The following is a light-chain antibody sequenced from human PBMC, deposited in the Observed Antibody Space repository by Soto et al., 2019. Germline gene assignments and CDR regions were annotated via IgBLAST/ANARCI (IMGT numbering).Light chain of an antibody. J-gene: IGKJ1*01. CDR3: QQYNNWPPDRT. V-gene: IGKV3-15*01. CDR2: GAS. CDR1: QSVSSN. Sequence: EIVMTQSPATLSVSPGERPTLSCRASQSVSSNLAWYQQKPGQAPRLLIYGASTMATGIPVRFSGSGSGTEFTLTISSLQSEDFAIYFCQQYNNWPPDRTFGQGTKVEIK.